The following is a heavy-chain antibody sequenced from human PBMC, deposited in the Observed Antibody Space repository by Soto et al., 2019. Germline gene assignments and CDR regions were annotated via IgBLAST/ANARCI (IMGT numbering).Heavy chain of an antibody. CDR1: GFTFSSYA. CDR3: AKGRNWFDP. Sequence: PGGSLRLSCAASGFTFSSYAMSWVRQAPGKGLEWVSSISDNGDTTYYADSVKGRFTISRDNSKNTLYLQMNSLRAEDTAVYYCAKGRNWFDPWGQGTLVTVSS. CDR2: ISDNGDTT. J-gene: IGHJ5*02. V-gene: IGHV3-23*01.